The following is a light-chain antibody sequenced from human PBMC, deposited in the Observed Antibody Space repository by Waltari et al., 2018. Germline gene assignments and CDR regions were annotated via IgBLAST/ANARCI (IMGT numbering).Light chain of an antibody. CDR2: DVS. V-gene: IGLV2-11*01. CDR3: CSYTNSNTFF. Sequence: QAALTQPPSVSGSPGQSVTISCTGTSRDIGAYNYFSWYQHHPGKAPKLMIYDVSKRPSGVSDRFSGSKSGNTASLTISGLQTEDEADYYCCSYTNSNTFFFGGGTRLTVL. CDR1: SRDIGAYNY. J-gene: IGLJ7*01.